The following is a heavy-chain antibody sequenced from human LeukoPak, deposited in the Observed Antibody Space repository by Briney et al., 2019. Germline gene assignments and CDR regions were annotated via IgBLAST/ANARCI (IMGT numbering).Heavy chain of an antibody. CDR2: ISSSGSTI. CDR1: GFTFSSYS. Sequence: GGSLRLSCAASGFTFSSYSMNWVRQAPGKGLEWVSYISSSGSTIYYADSVKGRFTISGDNAKNSLYLQMNSLRAEDTAVYYCARGVEVGDFDYWGQGTLVTVSS. J-gene: IGHJ4*02. CDR3: ARGVEVGDFDY. V-gene: IGHV3-48*04. D-gene: IGHD5-24*01.